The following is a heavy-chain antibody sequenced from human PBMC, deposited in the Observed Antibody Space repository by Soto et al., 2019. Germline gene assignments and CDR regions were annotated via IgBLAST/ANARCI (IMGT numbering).Heavy chain of an antibody. V-gene: IGHV2-5*02. CDR3: AHSRYSRSSFDY. J-gene: IGHJ4*02. Sequence: VSGPTLVNPTQTLTLTCTFSGFSLTSNDVGVGWIRQPPGKALEWLALIYWDDDKRYSPSLKSRLTITKDTSKNQVVLRMTNMDPVDTATYYCAHSRYSRSSFDYWGQGTLVPVSS. D-gene: IGHD6-6*01. CDR2: IYWDDDK. CDR1: GFSLTSNDVG.